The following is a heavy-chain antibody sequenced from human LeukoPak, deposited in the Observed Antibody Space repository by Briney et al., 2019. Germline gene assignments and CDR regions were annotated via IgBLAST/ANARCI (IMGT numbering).Heavy chain of an antibody. D-gene: IGHD5-12*01. J-gene: IGHJ5*02. CDR1: GFTFSSYE. Sequence: GGSLSLSCAASGFTFSSYEMNWVRQAPGKGLEWVSYISSSGSTIYYADSVKGRFTISRDNAKNSLYLQMNSLRAEDTAVYYCARRGYDYGGWFDPWGQGTLVTVSS. CDR2: ISSSGSTI. V-gene: IGHV3-48*03. CDR3: ARRGYDYGGWFDP.